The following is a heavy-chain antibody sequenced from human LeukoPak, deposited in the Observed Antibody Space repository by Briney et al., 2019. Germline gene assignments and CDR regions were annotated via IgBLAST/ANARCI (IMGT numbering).Heavy chain of an antibody. J-gene: IGHJ6*02. D-gene: IGHD3-3*01. CDR1: GGSISSYY. CDR3: ARDTHYSDFWSGYSSEYYYYGMDV. CDR2: IYYSGST. Sequence: PSETLSLTCTVSGGSISSYYWSWIRQPPGKGLEWIGYIYYSGSTNYNPSLKSRVTISVDTSKNQFSLKLSSVTAADTAVYYCARDTHYSDFWSGYSSEYYYYGMDVWGQGTTVTVSS. V-gene: IGHV4-59*12.